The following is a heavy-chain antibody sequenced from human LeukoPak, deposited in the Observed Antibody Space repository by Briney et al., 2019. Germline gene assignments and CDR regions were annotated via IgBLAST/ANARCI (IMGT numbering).Heavy chain of an antibody. J-gene: IGHJ4*02. V-gene: IGHV1-3*01. CDR2: INAGNGNT. D-gene: IGHD1-7*01. CDR3: ARGAGTTVDY. Sequence: ASVKVSCKASGYTFTSYAMHWVRQAPGQRLEWMGWINAGNGNTKYSQKFQGRVTMTRDTSISTAYMGLSRLRSDDTAVYYCARGAGTTVDYWGQGTLVTVSS. CDR1: GYTFTSYA.